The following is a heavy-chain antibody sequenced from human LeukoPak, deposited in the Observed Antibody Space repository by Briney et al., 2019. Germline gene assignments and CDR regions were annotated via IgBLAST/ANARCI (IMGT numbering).Heavy chain of an antibody. J-gene: IGHJ3*02. CDR1: GFTFNTYR. CDR2: ISSSSVYI. D-gene: IGHD3-10*01. Sequence: GGSLRLSCVVSGFTFNTYRMNWVRQAPGKGLEWVSSISSSSVYIHYADSVKGRFTISKDNAKKSLYLQMNSVRVEDTAPYYCARDSYYGSGRADGGDMWGQGTRV. V-gene: IGHV3-21*01. CDR3: ARDSYYGSGRADGGDM.